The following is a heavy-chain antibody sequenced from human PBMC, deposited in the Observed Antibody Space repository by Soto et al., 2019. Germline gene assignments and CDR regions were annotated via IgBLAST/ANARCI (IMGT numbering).Heavy chain of an antibody. Sequence: EEQLVESGGGLVQPGGSLRLSCAASAFAFSNYWMHWVRQDPGKGLVWGSRVNNDGTDTIYADSVKGRFTISRDNAENPVYPQIGSLRADDTAGYFCARGGSNHFFGPWGQGTMVTVSS. CDR1: AFAFSNYW. V-gene: IGHV3-74*01. CDR2: VNNDGTDT. CDR3: ARGGSNHFFGP. D-gene: IGHD3-3*01. J-gene: IGHJ3*01.